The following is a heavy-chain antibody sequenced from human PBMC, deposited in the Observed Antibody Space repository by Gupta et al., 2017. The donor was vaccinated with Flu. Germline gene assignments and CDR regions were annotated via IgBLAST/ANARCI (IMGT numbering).Heavy chain of an antibody. V-gene: IGHV2-70*15. CDR1: GFSLCTRAMC. CDR3: ARAAAGGTCGRLDV. CDR2: IDWEDAK. D-gene: IGHD2-15*01. Sequence: QVTLRESGPARVKPTQTLTLTCTLSGFSLCTRAMCVNWFRQPPGKALEWLAGIDWEDAKHYSTSLRTRLTISRDTSKSQVVLTMTEMDPVDTATYFCARAAAGGTCGRLDVWGQGTTVTVSS. J-gene: IGHJ6*02.